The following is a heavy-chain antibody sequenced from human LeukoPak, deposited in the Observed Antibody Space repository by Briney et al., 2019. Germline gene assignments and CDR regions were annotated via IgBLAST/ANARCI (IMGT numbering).Heavy chain of an antibody. V-gene: IGHV4-4*07. J-gene: IGHJ4*02. D-gene: IGHD6-19*01. CDR2: VYSNGIT. CDR1: GGSISSYP. CDR3: ARGSGWLDC. Sequence: SETLSLTCTVSGGSISSYPWSWIRQAAGKGLEWIGRVYSNGITNYNPSLKSRVTISADTSKNQLSLNLNSVTAADTALYYCARGSGWLDCWGQGTLVTVSS.